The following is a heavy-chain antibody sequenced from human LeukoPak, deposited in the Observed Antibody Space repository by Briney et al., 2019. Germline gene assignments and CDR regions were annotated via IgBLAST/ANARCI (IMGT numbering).Heavy chain of an antibody. CDR2: IYYSGST. V-gene: IGHV4-59*01. D-gene: IGHD2-21*02. CDR1: GGSISSYY. J-gene: IGHJ2*01. CDR3: ARASLAYCGGDCYYYWYFDL. Sequence: PSETLSLTCTVSGGSISSYYWSWIRQPPGKGLEWIGYIYYSGSTKYNPSLKSRVTISEDTSKNQFSLKLSSVTAADTAVYYCARASLAYCGGDCYYYWYFDLWGRGTLVTVSS.